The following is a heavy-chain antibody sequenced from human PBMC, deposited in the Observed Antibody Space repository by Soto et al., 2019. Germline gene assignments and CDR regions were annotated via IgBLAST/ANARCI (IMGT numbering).Heavy chain of an antibody. D-gene: IGHD6-19*01. CDR3: ARDFTDSSGPTLGMDV. V-gene: IGHV4-31*03. CDR2: MYHSGST. Sequence: SETLSLTCTVSGGSISSGGYYWSWIRQHPGKGLEWIGYMYHSGSTYYNPSLKSRVTISVDTSKKQFSLKLSSVTAADTAVYYCARDFTDSSGPTLGMDVWGQGTTVPVSS. J-gene: IGHJ6*02. CDR1: GGSISSGGYY.